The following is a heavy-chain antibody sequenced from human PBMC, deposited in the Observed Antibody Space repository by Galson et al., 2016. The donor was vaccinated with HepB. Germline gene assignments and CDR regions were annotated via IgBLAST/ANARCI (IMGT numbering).Heavy chain of an antibody. CDR2: IWYDGSNK. D-gene: IGHD3-22*01. CDR3: ARPLTRAYYYDPGDWYFDL. V-gene: IGHV3-33*01. J-gene: IGHJ2*01. Sequence: SLRLSCAASGSTFSSYGIHWVRQAPGKGLEWVAVIWYDGSNKYYGDSVKGRFTISRDNSENTLYLQMNSLRVEDTAVYYCARPLTRAYYYDPGDWYFDLWGRGTLVTVSS. CDR1: GSTFSSYG.